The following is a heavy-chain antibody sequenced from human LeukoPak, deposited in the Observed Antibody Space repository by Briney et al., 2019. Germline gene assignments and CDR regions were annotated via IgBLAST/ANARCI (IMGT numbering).Heavy chain of an antibody. J-gene: IGHJ4*02. CDR2: IYYSGST. CDR1: GGSISSSSYY. CDR3: ARVLGYCSGGSCYHFDY. D-gene: IGHD2-15*01. V-gene: IGHV4-39*01. Sequence: SETLSLTCTVSGGSISSSSYYWGWVRQPPGRGREWVGSIYYSGSTYYNPSLNTRVPISVDTSKTQFSLKLSSVTAADTAVYYCARVLGYCSGGSCYHFDYWGQGTLVTVSS.